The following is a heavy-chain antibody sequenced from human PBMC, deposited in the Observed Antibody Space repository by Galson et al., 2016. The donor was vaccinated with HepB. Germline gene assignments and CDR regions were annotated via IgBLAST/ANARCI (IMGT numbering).Heavy chain of an antibody. J-gene: IGHJ1*01. CDR2: IRGTGGSA. CDR1: GFRFSNYA. Sequence: SLRLSCAASGFRFSNYAMSWVRQAPGKGLEGVSVIRGTGGSAYSADSVKGRFTISRDTSKDTLYLQMNSLRPDDTAVYCCANVFWSDSSEGPLRHWGQGTLVSVSS. CDR3: ANVFWSDSSEGPLRH. D-gene: IGHD3-3*01. V-gene: IGHV3-23*01.